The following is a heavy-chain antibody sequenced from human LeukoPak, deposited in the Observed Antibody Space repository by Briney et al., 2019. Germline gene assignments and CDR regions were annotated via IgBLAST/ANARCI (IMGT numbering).Heavy chain of an antibody. CDR1: GGSISSHY. CDR2: IYYSGST. D-gene: IGHD3-10*01. V-gene: IGHV4-59*11. Sequence: SETLSLTCTVSGGSISSHYWSWIRQPPGKGLEWIGYIYYSGSTNYNPSLKSRVTISVDTSKNQFSLKLSSVTAADTAVYYCARFRITMVRGGYNWFDPWGQGTLVTVSS. J-gene: IGHJ5*02. CDR3: ARFRITMVRGGYNWFDP.